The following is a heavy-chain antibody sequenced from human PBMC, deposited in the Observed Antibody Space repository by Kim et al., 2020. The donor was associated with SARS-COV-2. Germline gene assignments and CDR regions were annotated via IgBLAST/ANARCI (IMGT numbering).Heavy chain of an antibody. CDR2: ISWDGGST. CDR1: GFTFDDYT. Sequence: GGSLRLSCAASGFTFDDYTMHWVRQAPGKGLEWVSLISWDGGSTYYADSVKGRFTISRDNSKNSLYLQMNSLRTEDTALYYCAKDMKSAEYSGSLGYWGQGTLVTVSS. CDR3: AKDMKSAEYSGSLGY. V-gene: IGHV3-43*01. D-gene: IGHD1-26*01. J-gene: IGHJ4*02.